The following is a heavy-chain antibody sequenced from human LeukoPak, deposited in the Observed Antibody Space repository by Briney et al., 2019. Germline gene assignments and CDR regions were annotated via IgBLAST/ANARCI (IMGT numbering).Heavy chain of an antibody. CDR3: ARDEVGANGVDY. CDR1: GGTFSSYT. V-gene: IGHV1-69*04. D-gene: IGHD1-26*01. CDR2: IIPILGIA. Sequence: ASVKVSCKASGGTFSSYTISWVRQAPGQGLEWMGRIIPILGIANYAQKFQGRVTITAEKSTSTAYMELSSLRSEDTAVYYCARDEVGANGVDYWGQGTLVTVSS. J-gene: IGHJ4*02.